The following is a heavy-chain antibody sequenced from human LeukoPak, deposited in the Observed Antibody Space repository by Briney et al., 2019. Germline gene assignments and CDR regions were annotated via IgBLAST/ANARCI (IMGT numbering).Heavy chain of an antibody. V-gene: IGHV1-69*13. CDR2: IIPIFGTV. J-gene: IGHJ4*02. CDR1: GYTFTGYY. CDR3: ARRDYYGSGSYSSDV. Sequence: SVKVSCKASGYTFTGYYMHWVRQATGQGLEWMGRIIPIFGTVNYAQSLQGRVTITAVESTYTVYMDLSSLTSEDTAVYYCARRDYYGSGSYSSDVWGQGTLVTVSS. D-gene: IGHD3-10*01.